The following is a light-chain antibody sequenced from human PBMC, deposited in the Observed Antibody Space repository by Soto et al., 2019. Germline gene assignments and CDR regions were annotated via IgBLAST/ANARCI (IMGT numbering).Light chain of an antibody. CDR1: QSVSSSY. CDR2: GAS. CDR3: QQYGSSPQT. Sequence: EIVLTQSPGTLSLSPGERATLSCRASQSVSSSYLAWYQQKPGQAPRLLLYGASSRATGIPDRFSGSGSGTDFTLTISRLEPEDFAVYYCQQYGSSPQTFGQGTRLEIK. V-gene: IGKV3-20*01. J-gene: IGKJ5*01.